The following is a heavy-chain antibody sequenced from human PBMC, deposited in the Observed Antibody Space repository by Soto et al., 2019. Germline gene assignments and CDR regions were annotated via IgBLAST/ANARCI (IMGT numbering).Heavy chain of an antibody. D-gene: IGHD5-12*01. V-gene: IGHV6-1*01. J-gene: IGHJ6*02. CDR2: TYYRSKWYN. CDR3: ARNIIVATINYYYGMDV. CDR1: GDSVSSYSAA. Sequence: SQTLSLTCAISGDSVSSYSAAWNRIRQSPSRGLEWLGRTYYRSKWYNDYAVSVKSRITINPDTSKNQFSLQLNSVTPEDTAVYYCARNIIVATINYYYGMDVWGQGTTVTVSS.